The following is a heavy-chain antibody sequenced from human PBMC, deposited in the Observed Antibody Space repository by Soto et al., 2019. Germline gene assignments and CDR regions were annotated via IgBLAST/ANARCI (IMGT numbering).Heavy chain of an antibody. CDR3: AKTSTYDYFWRDYRYFIDS. D-gene: IGHD3-16*02. J-gene: IGHJ4*02. Sequence: EVQLLESGGGLVQPGGSLRLSCAASGFPFNTHGMTWVRQAPGKGLEWVSGISGGGDRTQYADAVKGRFTISRDNSRNTVELQITGLRAEDTAIYYCAKTSTYDYFWRDYRYFIDSCGQGTVVTVSS. V-gene: IGHV3-23*01. CDR2: ISGGGDRT. CDR1: GFPFNTHG.